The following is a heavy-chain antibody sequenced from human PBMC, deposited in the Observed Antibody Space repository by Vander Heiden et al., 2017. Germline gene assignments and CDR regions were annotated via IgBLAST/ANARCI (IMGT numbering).Heavy chain of an antibody. V-gene: IGHV4-39*02. CDR1: GGSINIKYQC. J-gene: IGHJ4*02. CDR3: SRDRGKHRVEN. CDR2: ICSSGAT. Sequence: QLQLQESGPGLVRPSETLSLTCTVSGGSINIKYQCWGWVRRTPGTGLEWLGSICSSGATHYNPVFKSRAVISAYTSRNYVSLKLNSVTAADSALYYCSRDRGKHRVENWGQGTLVTVSS. D-gene: IGHD1-1*01.